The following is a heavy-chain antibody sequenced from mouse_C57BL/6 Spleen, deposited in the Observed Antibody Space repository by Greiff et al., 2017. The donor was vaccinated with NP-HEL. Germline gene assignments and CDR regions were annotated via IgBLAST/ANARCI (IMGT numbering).Heavy chain of an antibody. J-gene: IGHJ1*03. D-gene: IGHD2-5*01. V-gene: IGHV6-3*01. Sequence: DVKLQESGGGLVQPGGSMKLSCVASGFTFSNYWMNWVRQSPEKGLEWVAQIRLKSDNYATHYAESVKGRFTISRDDSKSSVYLQMNNLRAEDTGIYYCTGSNYVYFDVWGTGTTVTVSS. CDR2: IRLKSDNYAT. CDR1: GFTFSNYW. CDR3: TGSNYVYFDV.